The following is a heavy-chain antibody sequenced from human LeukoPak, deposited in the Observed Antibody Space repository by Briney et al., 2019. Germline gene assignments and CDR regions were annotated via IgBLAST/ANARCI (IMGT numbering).Heavy chain of an antibody. Sequence: GRSLRLSCAASGFTFDDYAMSWVRQAPGKGLEWVSVISDSGENTYYADSVKGRFTISRDNSKSTLYLQMNSLRAEDTAVYYCAKDRVHGYSCFGYWGQGTLVTVSS. D-gene: IGHD5-18*01. V-gene: IGHV3-23*01. J-gene: IGHJ4*02. CDR3: AKDRVHGYSCFGY. CDR2: ISDSGENT. CDR1: GFTFDDYA.